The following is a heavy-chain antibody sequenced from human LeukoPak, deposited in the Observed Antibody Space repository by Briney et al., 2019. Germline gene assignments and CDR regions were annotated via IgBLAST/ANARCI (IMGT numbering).Heavy chain of an antibody. CDR3: AREMLNGSGYFDY. D-gene: IGHD3-3*01. J-gene: IGHJ4*02. CDR2: IYYSGTT. V-gene: IGHV4-39*07. Sequence: SETLSLTCTVSSGSISNTSYYWGWIRQPPGKGLEWIGSIYYSGTTYYNPSLKSRVTISVDTSRNQFSLKLSSVTAADTAFYYCAREMLNGSGYFDYWGQGTLVTVSS. CDR1: SGSISNTSYY.